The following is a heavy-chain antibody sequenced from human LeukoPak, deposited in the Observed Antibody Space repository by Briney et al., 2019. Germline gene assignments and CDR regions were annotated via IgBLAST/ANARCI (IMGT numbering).Heavy chain of an antibody. Sequence: SQTLSLTCTVSGVSINSDAYFWSWIRQPPGKGLEWIGYIYHSGNTYYNPSLKSRVIISLDTSKNQFSLKLSTVTAADTAVYYCARDFYSTFAPYNWFDPWGQGTLVTVSS. D-gene: IGHD6-13*01. V-gene: IGHV4-30-2*01. CDR3: ARDFYSTFAPYNWFDP. CDR2: IYHSGNT. CDR1: GVSINSDAYF. J-gene: IGHJ5*02.